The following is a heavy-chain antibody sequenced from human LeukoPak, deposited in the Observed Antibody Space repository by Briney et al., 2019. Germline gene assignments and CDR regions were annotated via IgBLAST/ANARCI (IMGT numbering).Heavy chain of an antibody. D-gene: IGHD3-22*01. CDR1: GGSISSYY. CDR3: ASFYYDSSGSLVY. V-gene: IGHV4-59*01. CDR2: IYYSGST. Sequence: PSETLSLTCTVSGGSISSYYWSWIRQPPGKGLEWIGYIYYSGSTNYNPSLKSRVTISVDTSKNQFSLKLSSVTAADTAVYYCASFYYDSSGSLVYWGQGTLVTVSS. J-gene: IGHJ4*02.